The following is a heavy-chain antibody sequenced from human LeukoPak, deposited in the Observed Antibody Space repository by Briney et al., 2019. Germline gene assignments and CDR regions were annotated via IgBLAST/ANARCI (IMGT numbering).Heavy chain of an antibody. CDR2: ISSSSSYI. J-gene: IGHJ4*02. D-gene: IGHD2/OR15-2a*01. CDR1: GFTFSSYS. V-gene: IGHV3-21*06. Sequence: PGGSLRLSCAASGFTFSSYSMNWVRQAPGKGLEWVSSISSSSSYIYYADSVKGRFTISRDNAKNSLYLQMNNLRVEDTAVYYCARERVTTTSFDYWGQGVLVTVSS. CDR3: ARERVTTTSFDY.